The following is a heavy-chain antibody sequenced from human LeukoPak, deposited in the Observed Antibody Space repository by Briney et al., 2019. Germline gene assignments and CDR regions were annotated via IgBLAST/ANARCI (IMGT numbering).Heavy chain of an antibody. Sequence: GGSLRLSCAASGFTFSTYNMNWVRQAPGKGLEWVSYISSSSSTMYYADSGKGRFTISRDNAKSSLYLQMNSLRAEDTAVYYCARSGGVVVPAEGPQGHYYYSYYMDVWGKGTRSPSP. J-gene: IGHJ6*03. CDR2: ISSSSSTM. D-gene: IGHD2-2*01. V-gene: IGHV3-48*01. CDR1: GFTFSTYN. CDR3: ARSGGVVVPAEGPQGHYYYSYYMDV.